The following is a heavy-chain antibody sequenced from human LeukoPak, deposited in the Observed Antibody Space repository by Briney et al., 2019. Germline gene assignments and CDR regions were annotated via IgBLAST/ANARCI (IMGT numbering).Heavy chain of an antibody. CDR2: INPNSGGT. D-gene: IGHD3-22*01. Sequence: ASVKVSCKASGYTFTGYYMHWVRQAPGQGLEWMGWINPNSGGTNYAQKFQGRVTMTRDTSISTAYMELSRLRSDDTAVYYCAREGQYYYDSSGLDVWGKGTTVTVSS. V-gene: IGHV1-2*02. J-gene: IGHJ6*04. CDR3: AREGQYYYDSSGLDV. CDR1: GYTFTGYY.